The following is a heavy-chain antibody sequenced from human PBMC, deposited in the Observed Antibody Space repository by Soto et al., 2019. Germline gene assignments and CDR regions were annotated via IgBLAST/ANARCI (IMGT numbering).Heavy chain of an antibody. CDR2: ISYDGGNK. V-gene: IGHV3-30-3*01. CDR1: GFTFTTSA. Sequence: QVQLVESGGGVVQPGRSLRLSCAASGFTFTTSAMHWVRQAPGTGLEWVAVISYDGGNKYYGDSVKGRFTISRDNSKSTLYLQMNSLRAGDTAVYYCARHQVRGVWEIDLWGQGTLVTVSS. D-gene: IGHD1-26*01. CDR3: ARHQVRGVWEIDL. J-gene: IGHJ5*02.